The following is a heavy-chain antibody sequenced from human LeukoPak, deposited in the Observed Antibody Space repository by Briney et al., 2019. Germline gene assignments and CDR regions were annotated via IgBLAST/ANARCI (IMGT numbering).Heavy chain of an antibody. Sequence: RASVKVSCKASGGTFSSYAISWVRQAPGQGLEWMRGIIPIFGTANYAQKFQGRVTITADESTSTAYMELSSLRSEDTAVYYCARARGWPLYYYYGMDVWGQGTTVTVSS. CDR1: GGTFSSYA. J-gene: IGHJ6*02. V-gene: IGHV1-69*13. CDR3: ARARGWPLYYYYGMDV. CDR2: IIPIFGTA. D-gene: IGHD6-19*01.